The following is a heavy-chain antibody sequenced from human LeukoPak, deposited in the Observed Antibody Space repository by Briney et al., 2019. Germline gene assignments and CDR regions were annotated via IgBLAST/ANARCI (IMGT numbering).Heavy chain of an antibody. CDR1: GGSISSDDYS. J-gene: IGHJ4*02. CDR3: ARASAWNYYFDY. V-gene: IGHV4-30-2*01. Sequence: PSETLSLTCAVSGGSISSDDYSWNWIRQLPGKGLEWIGFIYHSGGTYYNPSLKSRVTISVDRSKNQFSLKLSSVTAADTALYYCARASAWNYYFDYWGQGTLVTVSS. CDR2: IYHSGGT. D-gene: IGHD1-1*01.